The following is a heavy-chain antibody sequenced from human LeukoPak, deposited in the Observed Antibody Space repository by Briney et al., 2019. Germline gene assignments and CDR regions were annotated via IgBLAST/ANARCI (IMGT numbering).Heavy chain of an antibody. D-gene: IGHD3-22*01. V-gene: IGHV4-59*01. CDR3: ARVMGDYYDSSGYYRRSDVFDI. J-gene: IGHJ3*02. Sequence: SETLSLTCTVSGGSISSYYWSWIRQPPGKGLEWIGYIYYSGSTDYNPSLKSRVAISVDTSKNQFSLKLSSVTAADTAVYYCARVMGDYYDSSGYYRRSDVFDIWGQGTMLIVSS. CDR1: GGSISSYY. CDR2: IYYSGST.